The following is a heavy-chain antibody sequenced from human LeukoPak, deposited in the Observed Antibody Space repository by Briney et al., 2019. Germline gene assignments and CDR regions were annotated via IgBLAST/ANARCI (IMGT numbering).Heavy chain of an antibody. Sequence: ASVKVSCKASGYTFTGYYMHWVRRAPGQGLEWMGWINPNSGGTNYAQKFQGRVTMTRDTSISTAYMELNRLRSDDTAVYYCARDRTSRGTVPNYWGQGTLVTVSS. J-gene: IGHJ4*02. CDR2: INPNSGGT. CDR3: ARDRTSRGTVPNY. V-gene: IGHV1-2*02. CDR1: GYTFTGYY. D-gene: IGHD2-2*01.